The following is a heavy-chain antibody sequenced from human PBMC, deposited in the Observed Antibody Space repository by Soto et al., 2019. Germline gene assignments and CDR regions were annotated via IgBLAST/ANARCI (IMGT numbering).Heavy chain of an antibody. Sequence: GXSVKVSCNASGCTFTRYTMDLVRQAPGQRLEWMGWINPDNGNTKSSQKFQDRVIITRDTSASTAYMDLSSLRSEDTAVYYCARGIATGQLDPWGQGTLVTVSS. V-gene: IGHV1-3*01. J-gene: IGHJ5*02. D-gene: IGHD2-15*01. CDR2: INPDNGNT. CDR3: ARGIATGQLDP. CDR1: GCTFTRYT.